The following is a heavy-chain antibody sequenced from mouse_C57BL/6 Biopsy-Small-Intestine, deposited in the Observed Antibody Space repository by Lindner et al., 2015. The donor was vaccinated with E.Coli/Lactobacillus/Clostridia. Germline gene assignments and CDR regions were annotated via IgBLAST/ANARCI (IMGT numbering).Heavy chain of an antibody. J-gene: IGHJ2*01. CDR2: INPYNGDT. CDR1: GYSFTGYF. V-gene: IGHV1-20*01. CDR3: ARDRVYYDYEDYYFDY. D-gene: IGHD2-4*01. Sequence: VQLQESGPELVKLGASVKISCKASGYSFTGYFMNWVKQSHGKSLEWIGRINPYNGDTFYNQKFKGKATLTVDKSSSTAHMELRSLTSEDSAVYYCARDRVYYDYEDYYFDYWGQGTTLTVSS.